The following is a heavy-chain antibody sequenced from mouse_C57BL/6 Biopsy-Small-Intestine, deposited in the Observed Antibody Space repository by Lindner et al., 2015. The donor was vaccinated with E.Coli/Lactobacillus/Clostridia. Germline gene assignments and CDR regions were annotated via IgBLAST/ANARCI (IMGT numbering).Heavy chain of an antibody. J-gene: IGHJ1*01. D-gene: IGHD1-1*01. V-gene: IGHV1-81*01. CDR2: IIPIFGTA. Sequence: SVKVSCKASGGTFSSYAFSWVRQAPGQGLEWMGGIIPIFGTANYAQKFQGRVTITADESSSTAYMELSSLRSDDTAVYYCAREGFWSGYYDNYGMDVWGQGTTVTVSS. CDR1: GGTFSSYA. CDR3: AREGFWSGYYDNYGMDV.